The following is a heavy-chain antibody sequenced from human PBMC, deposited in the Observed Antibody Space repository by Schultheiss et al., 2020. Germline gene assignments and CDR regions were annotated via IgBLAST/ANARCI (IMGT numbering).Heavy chain of an antibody. Sequence: VKVSCKASGYTFTSYGISWVRQAPGQGLEWMGWISAYNGNTNYAQKLQGRVTMTTDTSTSTAYMELRSLRSDDTAVYYCARLRYYDSSGYYHPLSYYYYGMDVWGKGTTVTVSS. J-gene: IGHJ6*04. V-gene: IGHV1-18*01. D-gene: IGHD3-22*01. CDR3: ARLRYYDSSGYYHPLSYYYYGMDV. CDR2: ISAYNGNT. CDR1: GYTFTSYG.